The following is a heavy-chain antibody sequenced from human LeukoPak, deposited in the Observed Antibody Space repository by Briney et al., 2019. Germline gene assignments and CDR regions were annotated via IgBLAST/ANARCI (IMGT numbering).Heavy chain of an antibody. CDR2: INPNNGDT. CDR3: ARKRIAAHLFDY. J-gene: IGHJ4*02. V-gene: IGHV1-2*02. Sequence: ASVKVSCKASGGTFSSYAISWVRQAPGQGLEWMGWINPNNGDTNYAQKFQGRVTMTRDTFISTAYMELSRLRSDDTAVYYCARKRIAAHLFDYWGQGALVTVSS. D-gene: IGHD6-13*01. CDR1: GGTFSSYA.